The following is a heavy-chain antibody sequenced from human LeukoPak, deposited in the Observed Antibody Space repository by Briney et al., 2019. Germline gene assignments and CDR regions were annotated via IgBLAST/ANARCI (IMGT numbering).Heavy chain of an antibody. CDR1: GFTFSSYW. Sequence: PGGSLRLSCAASGFTFSSYWMSWVRQAPGKGLEWVANIKQDGSEKYYVDSVKGRFTISRDNAKNSLYLQMNSLRAEDTAVYYCARAYYDILTGYYTADYWDQGTLVTVSS. V-gene: IGHV3-7*01. CDR3: ARAYYDILTGYYTADY. CDR2: IKQDGSEK. J-gene: IGHJ4*02. D-gene: IGHD3-9*01.